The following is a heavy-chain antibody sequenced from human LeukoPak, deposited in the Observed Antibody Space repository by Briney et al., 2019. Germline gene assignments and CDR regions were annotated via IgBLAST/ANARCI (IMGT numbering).Heavy chain of an antibody. CDR3: AKDIRSGYYGVFDI. CDR1: GFTFSSYA. Sequence: GGSLRLSCAASGFTFSSYAMSWVRQAPGKGLEWVSAISGGGDGTYYADSVKGRFTISRDNSKNTLYLQMNSLRAEDTAVYYCAKDIRSGYYGVFDIWGQGTMVTVPS. J-gene: IGHJ3*02. CDR2: ISGGGDGT. D-gene: IGHD3-22*01. V-gene: IGHV3-23*01.